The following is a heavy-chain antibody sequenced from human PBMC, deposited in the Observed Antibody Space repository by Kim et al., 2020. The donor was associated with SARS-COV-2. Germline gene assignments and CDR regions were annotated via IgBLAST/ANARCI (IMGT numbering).Heavy chain of an antibody. V-gene: IGHV3-13*01. Sequence: GRFTISRENAKNSLYLQMNSLRAGDTAVYYCARGGGYCSSTSCLADAFDIWGQGTMVTVSS. CDR3: ARGGGYCSSTSCLADAFDI. J-gene: IGHJ3*02. D-gene: IGHD2-2*01.